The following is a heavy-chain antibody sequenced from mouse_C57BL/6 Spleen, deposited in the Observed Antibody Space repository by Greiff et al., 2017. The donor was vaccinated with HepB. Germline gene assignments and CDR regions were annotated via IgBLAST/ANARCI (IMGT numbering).Heavy chain of an antibody. CDR1: GYTFTDYN. CDR2: INPNNGGT. J-gene: IGHJ2*01. D-gene: IGHD4-1*01. V-gene: IGHV1-22*01. Sequence: EVKLEESGPELVKPGASVKMSCKASGYTFTDYNMHWVKQSHGKSLEWIGYINPNNGGTSYNQKFKGKATWTVNKSSSTAYMALRSLTSEDSAVYYCARWGWDDFDYWGQGTTLTVSS. CDR3: ARWGWDDFDY.